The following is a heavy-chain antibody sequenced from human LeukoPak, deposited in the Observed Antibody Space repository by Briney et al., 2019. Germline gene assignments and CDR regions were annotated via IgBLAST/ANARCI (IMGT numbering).Heavy chain of an antibody. J-gene: IGHJ5*02. D-gene: IGHD2-15*01. CDR1: GFTFSSYA. CDR2: ISGSGDST. CDR3: AKARGFCSGGSCYNPFDP. Sequence: PGGSLRLSCAASGFTFSSYAMSWVRHAPGKGLEWVSVISGSGDSTYYADSVKGRFTISRDNSKNTLYLQMNSLRAEDTAVYYCAKARGFCSGGSCYNPFDPWGQGTLVTVSS. V-gene: IGHV3-23*01.